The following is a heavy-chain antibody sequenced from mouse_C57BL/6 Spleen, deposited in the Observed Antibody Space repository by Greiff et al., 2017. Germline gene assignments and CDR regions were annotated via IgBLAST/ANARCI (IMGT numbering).Heavy chain of an antibody. CDR2: IEPANGNT. D-gene: IGHD1-1*01. CDR1: GFNIKNTY. CDR3: AKDYGSSWFAY. J-gene: IGHJ3*01. Sequence: VQLKQSVAELVRPGASVKLSCTASGFNIKNTYMHWVKQRPEQGLEWLGRIEPANGNTKSAPKFQGKATRTSDTSSTTAYLQLSSLTSDDTAICYCAKDYGSSWFAYWGQGTLVTVSA. V-gene: IGHV14-3*01.